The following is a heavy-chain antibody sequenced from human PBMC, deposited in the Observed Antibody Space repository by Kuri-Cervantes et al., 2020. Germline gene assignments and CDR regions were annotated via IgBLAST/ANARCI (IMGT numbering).Heavy chain of an antibody. CDR3: ARVDSSSWYYYYYGMDV. Sequence: GESLKISCVASGFTFSSYWMSWVRQAPGKGLEWVANIKQDGSEKYYVDSVKGRFTISRDNAKNSLYLQMNSLRAEDTAVYYCARVDSSSWYYYYYGMDVWGQGTTVTVSS. V-gene: IGHV3-7*01. J-gene: IGHJ6*02. CDR2: IKQDGSEK. CDR1: GFTFSSYW. D-gene: IGHD6-13*01.